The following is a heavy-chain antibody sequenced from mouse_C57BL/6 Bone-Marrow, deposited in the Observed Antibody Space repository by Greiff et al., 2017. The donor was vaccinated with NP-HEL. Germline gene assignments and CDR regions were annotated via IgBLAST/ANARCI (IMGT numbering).Heavy chain of an antibody. J-gene: IGHJ1*03. Sequence: EVKLMESGGGLVQPGGSLKLSCAASGFTFSDYYMYWVRQTPEKRLEWVAYISNGGGSTYYPDTVKGRFTISRDNAKNTLYLQMSRLKSEDTAMYYCARHLGGSSRWYFDVWGTGTTVTVSS. D-gene: IGHD1-1*01. CDR1: GFTFSDYY. CDR2: ISNGGGST. CDR3: ARHLGGSSRWYFDV. V-gene: IGHV5-12*01.